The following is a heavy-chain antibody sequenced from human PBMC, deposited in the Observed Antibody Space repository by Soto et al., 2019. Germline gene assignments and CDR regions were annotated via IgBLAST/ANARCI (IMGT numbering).Heavy chain of an antibody. Sequence: PSETLSLTCAVSGGSISSGGYSWSWIRQPPGKGLEWIGYIYHSGSTYYNPSLKTRVTISVDRSKNQFSLNLSSVTAADTAVYYCAGAPNWAYFDFCGLGTLVTVSS. CDR3: AGAPNWAYFDF. J-gene: IGHJ4*02. CDR2: IYHSGST. CDR1: GGSISSGGYS. V-gene: IGHV4-30-2*01. D-gene: IGHD7-27*01.